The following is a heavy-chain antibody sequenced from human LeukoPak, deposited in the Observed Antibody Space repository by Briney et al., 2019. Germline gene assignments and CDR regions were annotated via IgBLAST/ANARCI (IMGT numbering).Heavy chain of an antibody. V-gene: IGHV1-46*01. J-gene: IGHJ5*02. CDR3: ARALFEYSSSRDANWFDP. Sequence: ASVKVSCKASGYTFTSYYMHWVRQAPGQGLEWMGIINPSGGSTSYAQKFQGRVTMTRDTSTSTVCMELSSLRSEDTAVYYCARALFEYSSSRDANWFDPWGQGTLVTVSS. CDR2: INPSGGST. D-gene: IGHD6-6*01. CDR1: GYTFTSYY.